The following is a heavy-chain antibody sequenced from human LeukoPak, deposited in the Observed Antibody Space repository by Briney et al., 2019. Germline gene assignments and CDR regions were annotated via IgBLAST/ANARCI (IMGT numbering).Heavy chain of an antibody. CDR2: IYYSGST. D-gene: IGHD2-21*02. CDR3: ALPVATAGG. Sequence: SETLSLTCTVSGGSITSSNYYWGWIRQPSGKGLEWIGNIYYSGSTYYNPSLKSRVTILVDTSKNQFSLKLSSVTAADTAVYYCALPVATAGGWGQGTLVTVSS. V-gene: IGHV4-39*07. J-gene: IGHJ4*02. CDR1: GGSITSSNYY.